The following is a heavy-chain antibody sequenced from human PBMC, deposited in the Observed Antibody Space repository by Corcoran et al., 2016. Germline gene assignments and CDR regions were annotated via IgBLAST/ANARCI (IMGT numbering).Heavy chain of an antibody. CDR2: MNANSANT. CDR1: GYTFTDYD. D-gene: IGHD1-7*01. Sequence: QVQLVQSGAEVKKPGASVKVSCKASGYTFTDYDINWVRQATGQGLEWMGWMNANSANTGYAQKFQGRVTMTWNTSINTAYMELSSLRSEDTAVYYCAGAVGISGTEPGWGQGTLVTVSS. CDR3: AGAVGISGTEPG. V-gene: IGHV1-8*01. J-gene: IGHJ4*02.